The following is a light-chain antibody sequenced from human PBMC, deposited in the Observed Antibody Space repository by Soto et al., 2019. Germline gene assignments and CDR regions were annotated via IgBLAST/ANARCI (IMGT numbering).Light chain of an antibody. CDR3: QQYGSSLIT. CDR1: QSVSSSY. J-gene: IGKJ5*01. V-gene: IGKV3-20*01. Sequence: SVLAQSPGTLSFSLGESATLSRRASQSVSSSYLAWYQQKPGQAPRLLIYGASSRATGIPDRFSGSGSGTDFTLTISRLEPEDFAVYYCQQYGSSLITFGQGTRLEIK. CDR2: GAS.